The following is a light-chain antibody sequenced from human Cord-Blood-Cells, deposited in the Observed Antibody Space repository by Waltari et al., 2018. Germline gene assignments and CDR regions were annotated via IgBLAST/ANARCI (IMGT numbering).Light chain of an antibody. J-gene: IGKJ1*01. CDR1: QSISSY. CDR2: AAS. CDR3: QQSYSTLRT. V-gene: IGKV1-39*01. Sequence: ITCRASQSISSYLNWYQQKPGKAPKLLIYAASSLQSGVPSRFSGSGSGTDFTLTISSLQPEDFATYYCQQSYSTLRTFGQGTKVEIK.